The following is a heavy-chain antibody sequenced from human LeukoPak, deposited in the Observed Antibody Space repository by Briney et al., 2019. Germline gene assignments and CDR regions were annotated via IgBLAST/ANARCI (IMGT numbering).Heavy chain of an antibody. CDR2: VNPNSGGT. V-gene: IGHV1-2*02. CDR1: GYTFTAYY. J-gene: IGHJ3*02. CDR3: ASGREYYGSGSHDDAFDI. Sequence: ASVKVSCKASGYTFTAYYMHWVRQAPPQGLEGMGWVNPNSGGTNYAQKFRGRVTMTRDTSITTAYMELSSLRSDDTAVYYCASGREYYGSGSHDDAFDIWGQGTMVTVSS. D-gene: IGHD3-10*01.